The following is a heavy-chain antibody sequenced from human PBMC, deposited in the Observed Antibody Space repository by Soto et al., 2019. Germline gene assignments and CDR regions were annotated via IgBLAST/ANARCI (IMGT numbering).Heavy chain of an antibody. CDR2: IFYSGHL. CDR1: GASFTTYY. D-gene: IGHD1-26*01. Sequence: QVQLQESGPGLVKPSETLSLTCTVSGASFTTYYWSWIRQPPGKGLEWIGYIFYSGHLKYNPSIKSRLTISVDPSKHQIALRLTSVTAADTAVYYCAREGGGYRFAHWGQGTLVTVSS. J-gene: IGHJ4*02. V-gene: IGHV4-59*01. CDR3: AREGGGYRFAH.